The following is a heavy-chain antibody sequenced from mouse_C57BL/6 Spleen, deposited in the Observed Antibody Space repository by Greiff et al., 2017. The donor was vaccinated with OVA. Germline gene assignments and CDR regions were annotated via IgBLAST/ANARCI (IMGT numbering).Heavy chain of an antibody. J-gene: IGHJ4*01. V-gene: IGHV1-26*01. D-gene: IGHD2-12*01. CDR2: INPNNGGT. Sequence: EVQLQQSGPELVKPGASVKISCKASGYTFTDYYMNWVKQSHGQSLEWIGDINPNNGGTSYNQKFKGKATLTVDKSSSTAYMELRSLTSEDSAVYYCARQLYDAMDYWGQGTSVTVSS. CDR1: GYTFTDYY. CDR3: ARQLYDAMDY.